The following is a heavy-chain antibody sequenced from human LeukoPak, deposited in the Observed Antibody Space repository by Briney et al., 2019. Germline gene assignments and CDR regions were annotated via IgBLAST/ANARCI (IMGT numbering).Heavy chain of an antibody. CDR1: GYTFTNYD. CDR3: AREGLDY. J-gene: IGHJ4*02. CDR2: MNPNSGNS. V-gene: IGHV1-8*03. Sequence: ASVKVSCKASGYTFTNYDINWVRQATGQGLELMVYMNPNSGNSAYAQKFQGRVIITTDASISTAYMELSGLRSEDTALYYCAREGLDYWGQGTLVTVSS.